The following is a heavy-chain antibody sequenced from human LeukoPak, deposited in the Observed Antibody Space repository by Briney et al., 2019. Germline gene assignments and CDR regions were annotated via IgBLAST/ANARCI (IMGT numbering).Heavy chain of an antibody. V-gene: IGHV3-30*01. D-gene: IGHD3-22*01. J-gene: IGHJ4*02. CDR1: GFSFSSYA. CDR2: ISYDGSDN. CDR3: ARDPPHYFESIFPGGNY. Sequence: PGGSLRLSCAASGFSFSSYAMHWVRQAPGQGLEWVAFISYDGSDNSYADSVKGRFTISRDNSKNTLHLHMNSLRAEDSAVYFCARDPPHYFESIFPGGNYWGQGTRVTVSS.